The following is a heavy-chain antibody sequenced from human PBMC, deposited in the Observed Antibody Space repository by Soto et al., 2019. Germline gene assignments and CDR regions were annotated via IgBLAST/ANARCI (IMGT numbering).Heavy chain of an antibody. CDR1: GYTFTGYY. D-gene: IGHD6-19*01. Sequence: ASVKVSCKASGYTFTGYYMHWVRQAPGQGLEWMGWINPNSGGTNYSQKFQGRVTITRDTSASTAYMELSSLRSEDTAVYYCARDRSVAVAGPGWFDPWGQGTLVTVSS. V-gene: IGHV1-2*02. CDR2: INPNSGGT. CDR3: ARDRSVAVAGPGWFDP. J-gene: IGHJ5*02.